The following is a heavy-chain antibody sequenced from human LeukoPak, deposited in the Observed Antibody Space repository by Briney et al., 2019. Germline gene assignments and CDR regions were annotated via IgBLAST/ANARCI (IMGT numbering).Heavy chain of an antibody. V-gene: IGHV4-59*01. CDR1: GGSISSYY. CDR2: IYYSGST. J-gene: IGHJ6*03. Sequence: SETLSLTCTVSGGSISSYYWSWIRQPPGKGLEWIGYIYYSGSTNYNPSLKSRATISVDTSKNQFSLKLSSVTAADTAVYYCARGPRWGSYYYYMDVWGKGTTVTVSS. D-gene: IGHD3-16*01. CDR3: ARGPRWGSYYYYMDV.